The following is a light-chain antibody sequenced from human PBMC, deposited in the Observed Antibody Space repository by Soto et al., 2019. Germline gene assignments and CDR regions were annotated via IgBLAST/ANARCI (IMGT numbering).Light chain of an antibody. V-gene: IGKV3-11*01. Sequence: EIVLTQSPATLSLSPGEIATLSCRASQSVSSYLAWYQQKPGQTPRLLLYDASNRATGIPARFSGSGSGTDFTLTISSLEPEDFAVYYCQQRISWPRTFGQGTKLEIK. CDR3: QQRISWPRT. CDR1: QSVSSY. J-gene: IGKJ2*01. CDR2: DAS.